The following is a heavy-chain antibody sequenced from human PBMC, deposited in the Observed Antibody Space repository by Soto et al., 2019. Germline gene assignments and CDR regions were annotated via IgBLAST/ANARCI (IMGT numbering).Heavy chain of an antibody. Sequence: GESLKISCKGSGYSFTSYWIGWVRQMPGKGLEWMGIIYPGDSDTRYSPSFQGQVTISADKSISTAYLQWSSLKASDTAMYYCPTHYPDSTGSQGNCFDAWGQGTPVTVSS. D-gene: IGHD3-22*01. CDR1: GYSFTSYW. CDR3: PTHYPDSTGSQGNCFDA. CDR2: IYPGDSDT. J-gene: IGHJ5*02. V-gene: IGHV5-51*01.